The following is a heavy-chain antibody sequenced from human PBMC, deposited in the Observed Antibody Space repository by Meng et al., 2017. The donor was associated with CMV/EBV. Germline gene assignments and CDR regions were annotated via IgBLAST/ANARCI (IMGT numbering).Heavy chain of an antibody. V-gene: IGHV3-73*01. J-gene: IGHJ1*01. CDR1: GFTFSGSA. D-gene: IGHD4-17*01. Sequence: ASGFTFSGSAMHWVRQASGKGLEWVGRIRSNANSYATAYAASVKGRFTISRDDSKNTAYLQMNSLKTEDTAVYYCTRRYDYGEYFQHWGQGTLVTVSS. CDR3: TRRYDYGEYFQH. CDR2: IRSNANSYAT.